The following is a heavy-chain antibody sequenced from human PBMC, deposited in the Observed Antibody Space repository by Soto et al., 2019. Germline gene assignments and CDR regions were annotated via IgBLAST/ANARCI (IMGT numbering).Heavy chain of an antibody. CDR1: GDSVSGNSAA. Sequence: SQTLSLTCALSGDSVSGNSAAWNWIRQSTSRGLEWLGRTYYRSKWYNDYAVSVKSRITVTPDTSKNQFYLHLNYVTPEDTAVYYCAGEFPYYESSDSYFDYWGQGALVTVSS. J-gene: IGHJ4*02. D-gene: IGHD3-16*01. V-gene: IGHV6-1*01. CDR2: TYYRSKWYN. CDR3: AGEFPYYESSDSYFDY.